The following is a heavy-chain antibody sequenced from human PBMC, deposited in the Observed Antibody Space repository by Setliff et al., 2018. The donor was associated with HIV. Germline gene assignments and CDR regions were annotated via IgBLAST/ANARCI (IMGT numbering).Heavy chain of an antibody. D-gene: IGHD4-17*01. V-gene: IGHV4-4*02. CDR2: IYHSGNT. CDR1: GGSISSSNY. CDR3: ARDSPLNDYGDYGLGYYGMDV. J-gene: IGHJ6*02. Sequence: SETLSLICAVSGGSISSSNYWSWVRQPPGRRLEWIGEIYHSGNTNYNPSLKSRVIISVDKSKNQFSLKLSSVTAADTAVYYCARDSPLNDYGDYGLGYYGMDVWGQGTTVTVSS.